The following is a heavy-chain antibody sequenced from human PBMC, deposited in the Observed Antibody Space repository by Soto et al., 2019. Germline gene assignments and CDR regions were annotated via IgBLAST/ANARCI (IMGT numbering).Heavy chain of an antibody. D-gene: IGHD6-19*01. Sequence: EVQLVESGGGLVQPGRSVRLSCAASGFTFDDYAMHWVRQAPGKGLEWVSGISWNSGSIGYADSVKGRFTISRDNAKNSLYLQMNSLRAEDTALYYCMAGTFWVKLDYWGQGTLVTVSS. CDR1: GFTFDDYA. V-gene: IGHV3-9*01. J-gene: IGHJ4*02. CDR3: MAGTFWVKLDY. CDR2: ISWNSGSI.